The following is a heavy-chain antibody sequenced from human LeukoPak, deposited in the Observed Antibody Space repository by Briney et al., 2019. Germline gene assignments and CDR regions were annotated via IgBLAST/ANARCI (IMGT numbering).Heavy chain of an antibody. J-gene: IGHJ6*03. Sequence: GGSLRLPCAASGFTFSSYWMSWVRQAPGKGLEWVVNIKQDGSEKYYADSGKGRFTISRDNAKNSLYLQMNSLRAEDTAVYYCARGAKYCSGDSCYYYYYYMDVWGKGTTVTVSS. D-gene: IGHD2-15*01. CDR1: GFTFSSYW. CDR2: IKQDGSEK. V-gene: IGHV3-7*04. CDR3: ARGAKYCSGDSCYYYYYYMDV.